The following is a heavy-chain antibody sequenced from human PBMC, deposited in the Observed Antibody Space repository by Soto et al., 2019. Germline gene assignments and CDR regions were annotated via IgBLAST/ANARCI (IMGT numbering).Heavy chain of an antibody. CDR2: IYYSGST. J-gene: IGHJ4*02. Sequence: SETLSLTCTFSGCSISSGGYYWSWIRQHPGKGLEWIGYIYYSGSTYYNPSLKSRVTISVDTSKNQFSLKLSSVTAADTAVYYCAREYYYDSSGYPKILGGYFDYWGQGTLVTVSS. V-gene: IGHV4-31*03. CDR3: AREYYYDSSGYPKILGGYFDY. CDR1: GCSISSGGYY. D-gene: IGHD3-22*01.